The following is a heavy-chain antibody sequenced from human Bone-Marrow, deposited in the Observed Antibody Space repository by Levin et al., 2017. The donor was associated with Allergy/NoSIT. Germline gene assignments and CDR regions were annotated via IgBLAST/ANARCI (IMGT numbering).Heavy chain of an antibody. J-gene: IGHJ4*02. D-gene: IGHD6-19*01. Sequence: PSETLSLTCTVSGGSISSSSYYWGWIRQPPGKGLEWIGSIYYSGSTYYNPSLKSRVTISVDTSKNQFSLKLSSVTAADTAVYYCARLPAGIAVPIDYWGQGTLVTVSS. CDR1: GGSISSSSYY. CDR2: IYYSGST. CDR3: ARLPAGIAVPIDY. V-gene: IGHV4-39*01.